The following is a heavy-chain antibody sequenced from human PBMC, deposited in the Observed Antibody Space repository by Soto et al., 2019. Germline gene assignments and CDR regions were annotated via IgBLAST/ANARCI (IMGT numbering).Heavy chain of an antibody. CDR2: IYYSGST. D-gene: IGHD1-26*01. J-gene: IGHJ4*02. V-gene: IGHV4-59*08. CDR1: GGTISSWY. Sequence: SETLSLTCTVSGGTISSWYWSWIRQPPGKELEWIGYIYYSGSTNCNPSLKSRVTISVDTSKNQFSLKLSFVTAADTAVYYCARRYGSAIDYWGQGTLVTVS. CDR3: ARRYGSAIDY.